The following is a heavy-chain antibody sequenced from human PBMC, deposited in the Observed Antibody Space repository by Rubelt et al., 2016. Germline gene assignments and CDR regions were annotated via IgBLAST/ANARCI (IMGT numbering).Heavy chain of an antibody. CDR1: GGSFSGYS. J-gene: IGHJ4*02. CDR2: VNHAAVT. V-gene: IGHV4-34*01. CDR3: AGGASPWYYGTNDYYHY. Sequence: CGEGLLKPSETLSLTCVVSGGSFSGYSWSWVRQPPEKGLEWIGDVNHAAVTVYSPSLKSRVTISLDTSKNHLSLRLDSVTAADTAVYYCAGGASPWYYGTNDYYHYWGPGSQVVVSS. D-gene: IGHD3-10*01.